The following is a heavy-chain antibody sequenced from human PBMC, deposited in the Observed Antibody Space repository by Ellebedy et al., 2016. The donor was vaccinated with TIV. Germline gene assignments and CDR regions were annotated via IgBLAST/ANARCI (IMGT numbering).Heavy chain of an antibody. CDR1: GFTFSSHD. CDR3: ARATSGFDY. J-gene: IGHJ4*02. Sequence: GESLKISCAASGFTFSSHDMHWVRQPTGKGLEWVSGITSAGDTYYLGSVKGRFIISRDSAKNSLYLQMNSLRAKDTAVYYCARATSGFDYWGQGALATVSS. CDR2: ITSAGDT. V-gene: IGHV3-13*01. D-gene: IGHD5-24*01.